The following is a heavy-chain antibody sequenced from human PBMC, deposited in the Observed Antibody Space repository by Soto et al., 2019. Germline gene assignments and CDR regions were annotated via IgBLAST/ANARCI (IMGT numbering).Heavy chain of an antibody. V-gene: IGHV1-24*01. CDR1: GYTLPKLS. D-gene: IGHD5-12*01. CDR3: ARDRTQYRLDP. J-gene: IGHJ5*02. CDR2: FWRDQGVL. Sequence: ASVKVSCTVSGYTLPKLSMHWVRQAPGKGLEWMGGFWRDQGVLLYAQELQGRVTMTTDTSTSTAYMELRSLRSDDTAVYYCARDRTQYRLDPWGQGTLVTVSS.